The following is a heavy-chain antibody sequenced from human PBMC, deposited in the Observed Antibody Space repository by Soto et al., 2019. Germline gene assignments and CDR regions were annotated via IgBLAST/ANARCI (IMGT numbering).Heavy chain of an antibody. CDR1: GFTFSNYA. J-gene: IGHJ4*02. CDR3: VRAGLETTPYYFDY. V-gene: IGHV3-23*01. D-gene: IGHD1-1*01. Sequence: GGSLRLSCLASGFTFSNYAMSWVRQAPGKGLEWVSSISDNGGTTYYADSVKGRFTISRDNSKNTLYLQMNSLRTEDTAVYYCVRAGLETTPYYFDYWGRGTLVTVSS. CDR2: ISDNGGTT.